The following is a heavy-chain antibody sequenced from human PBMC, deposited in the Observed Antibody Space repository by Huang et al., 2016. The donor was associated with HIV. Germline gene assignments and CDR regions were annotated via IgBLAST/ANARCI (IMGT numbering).Heavy chain of an antibody. D-gene: IGHD4-17*01. CDR3: AKVPHPRDYGDYVGVAFDI. CDR2: IRYDGSKK. CDR1: GFTFSSYG. V-gene: IGHV3-30*02. Sequence: QVQLVESGGGVVQPGGSLRLSCAASGFTFSSYGMHWVRQGPGKGLEWVACIRYDGSKKYYADSVKGRFTISRDNSKNTLYLQMNSLRAEDTAVYYCAKVPHPRDYGDYVGVAFDIWGQGTMVTVSS. J-gene: IGHJ3*02.